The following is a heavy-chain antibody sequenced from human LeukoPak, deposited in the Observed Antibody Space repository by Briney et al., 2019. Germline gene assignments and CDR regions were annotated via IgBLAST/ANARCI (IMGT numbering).Heavy chain of an antibody. CDR2: IYFSGGT. D-gene: IGHD2-15*01. CDR3: ASLERPPGYCTGGSCYSRFDP. V-gene: IGHV4-59*12. CDR1: GGSIRSYY. J-gene: IGHJ5*02. Sequence: SETLSLTCTVSGGSIRSYYWSWIRQPPGKGLEWIGYIYFSGGTTYNPSPKSRVTISVDTSENQVSLKLSSVTAADTAMYYCASLERPPGYCTGGSCYSRFDPWGQGTLVTVSS.